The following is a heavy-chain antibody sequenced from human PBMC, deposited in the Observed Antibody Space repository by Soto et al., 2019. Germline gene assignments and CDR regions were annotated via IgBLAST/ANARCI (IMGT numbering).Heavy chain of an antibody. CDR2: LSYDGVNK. CDR1: GFTFKTYG. D-gene: IGHD3-3*01. CDR3: ARDRGHVEWSPRQIDY. V-gene: IGHV3-30*03. J-gene: IGHJ4*02. Sequence: QVQLMESGGGVVQPGRSLRLSCAASGFTFKTYGMHWVRQVPGKGLQWVAALSYDGVNKFYVDSVKGRFTVSRDNSKNTVSLEMSSLRADDSAVYYCARDRGHVEWSPRQIDYWGQGTTVTVSS.